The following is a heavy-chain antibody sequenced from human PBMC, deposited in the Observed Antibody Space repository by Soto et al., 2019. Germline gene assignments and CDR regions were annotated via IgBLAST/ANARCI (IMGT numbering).Heavy chain of an antibody. Sequence: ASETLSLTCTVSGGSISSGDYYWSWIRQPPGKGLEWIGYIYYSGSTYYNPSLKSRVTISVDTSKNQFSLKLSSVTAADTAVYYCARVGAIFGVVTDHDAFDIWGQGTMVTVSS. CDR3: ARVGAIFGVVTDHDAFDI. V-gene: IGHV4-30-4*01. CDR2: IYYSGST. J-gene: IGHJ3*02. D-gene: IGHD3-3*01. CDR1: GGSISSGDYY.